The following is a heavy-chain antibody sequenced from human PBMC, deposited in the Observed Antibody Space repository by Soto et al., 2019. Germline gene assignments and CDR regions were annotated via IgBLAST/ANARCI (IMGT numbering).Heavy chain of an antibody. Sequence: SQNLPHPYTGSAGTPSPGGNFWCCLRQPPGKGLEWIGYIYHSGSTYYNPSLKSRVTISVDRSKTQFSLTLSSVTAADTAVYYCGDVQSFPTRGTFDL. CDR3: GDVQSFPTRGTFDL. CDR1: AGTPSPGGNF. J-gene: IGHJ2*01. CDR2: IYHSGST. V-gene: IGHV4-30-2*01. D-gene: IGHD4-4*01.